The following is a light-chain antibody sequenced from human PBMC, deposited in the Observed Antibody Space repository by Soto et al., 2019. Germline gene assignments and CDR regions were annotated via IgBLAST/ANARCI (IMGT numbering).Light chain of an antibody. CDR2: DAS. CDR1: QSVGNNF. V-gene: IGKV3-20*01. CDR3: QQYKSYPYT. J-gene: IGKJ2*01. Sequence: EIVLTQSPDTLSLSPGERATLSCRASQSVGNNFLAWYQQKPGQAPTLLIYDASSRASGLPDRFSGSGSETDFTLTVSSLQPDDFATYYCQQYKSYPYTFGQGTKLEIK.